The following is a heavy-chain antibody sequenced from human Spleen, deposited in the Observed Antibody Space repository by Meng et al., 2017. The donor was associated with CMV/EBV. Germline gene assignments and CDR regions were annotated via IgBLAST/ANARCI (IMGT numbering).Heavy chain of an antibody. CDR2: IACDGSNR. Sequence: FTVSSYAMHWVHPAPGRGLEWVAVIACDGSNRCYAKSVKGRFTISRDNSKNTLYLQMDSLKAEDTTVYYCARDWVRYCSGGSCYSLDYWGQGTLVTVSS. V-gene: IGHV3-30*04. CDR1: FTVSSYA. J-gene: IGHJ4*02. CDR3: ARDWVRYCSGGSCYSLDY. D-gene: IGHD2-15*01.